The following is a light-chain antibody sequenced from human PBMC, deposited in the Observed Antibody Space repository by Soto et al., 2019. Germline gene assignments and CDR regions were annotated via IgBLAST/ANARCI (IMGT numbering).Light chain of an antibody. J-gene: IGKJ1*01. Sequence: EIVMTQSPATLSVSPGERAALSCRASQSVSSSYLAWYQQKPGQAPRLLIYGASRRATGIPDRFIGSGSGTDFTLTISRLEPEDFAVYYCQHYITSLTTFGQGTKVDIK. CDR3: QHYITSLTT. CDR1: QSVSSSY. V-gene: IGKV3-20*01. CDR2: GAS.